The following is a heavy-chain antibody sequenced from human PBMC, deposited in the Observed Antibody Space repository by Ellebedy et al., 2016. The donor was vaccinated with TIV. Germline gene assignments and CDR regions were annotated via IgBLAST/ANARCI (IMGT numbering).Heavy chain of an antibody. D-gene: IGHD3-10*01. CDR2: INPSGGST. CDR3: ARVGRLLWFGELFEWGGGDEYYYYGMDV. CDR1: GYTFTSYD. V-gene: IGHV1-46*01. J-gene: IGHJ6*02. Sequence: ASVKVSXXASGYTFTSYDINWVRQAPGQGLEWMGIINPSGGSTSYAQKFQGRVTMTRDTSTSTVYMELSSLRSEDTAVYYCARVGRLLWFGELFEWGGGDEYYYYGMDVWGQGTTVTVSS.